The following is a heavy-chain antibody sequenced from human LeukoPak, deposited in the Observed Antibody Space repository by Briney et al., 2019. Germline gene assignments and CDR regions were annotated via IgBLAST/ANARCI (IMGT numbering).Heavy chain of an antibody. Sequence: PSETLSLTCAVSGGSISSSNWWSWVRQPPGKGLEWIGEIYHSGSTNYNPSLKSRVTISVDKSKNQFSLKLNSVTAADTAVYYCARAGDPTKYGYDIWGQGTMVIVSS. V-gene: IGHV4-4*02. D-gene: IGHD4-17*01. CDR1: GGSISSSNW. CDR3: ARAGDPTKYGYDI. CDR2: IYHSGST. J-gene: IGHJ3*02.